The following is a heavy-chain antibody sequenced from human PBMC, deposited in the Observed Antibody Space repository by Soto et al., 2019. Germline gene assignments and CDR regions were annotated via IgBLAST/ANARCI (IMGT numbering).Heavy chain of an antibody. J-gene: IGHJ6*02. D-gene: IGHD2-15*01. V-gene: IGHV3-53*02. CDR3: AKDLGPLRLLNYYFYGLDV. CDR2: IESGGSA. CDR1: GFSVSSTY. Sequence: EVQLVETGGGVVQRGGSLTLSCNASGFSVSSTYMSWVRQAPGRGLEWVAVIESGGSAHYADYVKGRFTISRDDPKNIIYLQMHNLRAEDTAVYYCAKDLGPLRLLNYYFYGLDVWGQGTSVTVSS.